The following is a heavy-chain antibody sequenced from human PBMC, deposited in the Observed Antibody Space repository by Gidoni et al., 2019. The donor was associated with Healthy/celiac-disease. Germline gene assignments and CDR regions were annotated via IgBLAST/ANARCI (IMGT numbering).Heavy chain of an antibody. CDR3: ARGRVGSGWPQGY. CDR2: INPNSGGT. D-gene: IGHD6-19*01. CDR1: GYHFTGYY. Sequence: QVQLVQSGAEVEKPGASVTVSCTASGYHFTGYYMHWVRQAPGQGLEWMGWINPNSGGTNYAQKFQGRVTMTRDTSISTAYMELSRLRSDDTAVYYCARGRVGSGWPQGYWGQGTLVTVSS. V-gene: IGHV1-2*02. J-gene: IGHJ4*02.